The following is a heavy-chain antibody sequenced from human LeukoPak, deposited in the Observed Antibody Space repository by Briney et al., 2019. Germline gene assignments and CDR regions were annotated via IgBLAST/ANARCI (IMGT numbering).Heavy chain of an antibody. Sequence: GASVKVSCKASGYTFTGYYMHWVRQAPGQGLEWMGWINPNSGGTNDAQKFQGRVTMTRDTSISTAYMELSRLRSDDTAVYYCARDLGWFGELVSSAWFDPWGQGTLVTVSS. CDR1: GYTFTGYY. V-gene: IGHV1-2*02. D-gene: IGHD3-10*01. J-gene: IGHJ5*02. CDR3: ARDLGWFGELVSSAWFDP. CDR2: INPNSGGT.